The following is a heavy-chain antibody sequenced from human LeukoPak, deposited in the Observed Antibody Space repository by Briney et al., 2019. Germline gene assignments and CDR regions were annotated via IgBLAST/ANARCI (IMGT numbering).Heavy chain of an antibody. CDR2: ISWNSGSI. CDR3: AKLEDSSSWYAGAFDI. V-gene: IGHV3-9*01. J-gene: IGHJ3*02. CDR1: GFTFDDYA. Sequence: GGSLRLSCAASGFTFDDYAMHWVRQAPGKGLEWVSGISWNSGSIGYADSVKGRFTISRDNAKNSLYLQMNSLRAEDTALYYCAKLEDSSSWYAGAFDIWGQGTMVTVSS. D-gene: IGHD6-13*01.